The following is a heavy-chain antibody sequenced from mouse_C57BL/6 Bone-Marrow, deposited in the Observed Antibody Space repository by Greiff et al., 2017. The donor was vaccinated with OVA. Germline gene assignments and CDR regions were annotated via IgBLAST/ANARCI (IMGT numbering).Heavy chain of an antibody. J-gene: IGHJ1*03. CDR2: ISSGGDYI. D-gene: IGHD1-1*01. CDR1: GFTFSSYA. Sequence: EVKLVESGEGLVKPGGSLKLSCAASGFTFSSYAMSWVRQTPEKRLEWVAYISSGGDYIYYADTVKGRFTISRDNARNTLYLQMSSLKSEDTAMYYCTRGDYYGSSSYWYFDVWGTGTTVTVSS. V-gene: IGHV5-9-1*02. CDR3: TRGDYYGSSSYWYFDV.